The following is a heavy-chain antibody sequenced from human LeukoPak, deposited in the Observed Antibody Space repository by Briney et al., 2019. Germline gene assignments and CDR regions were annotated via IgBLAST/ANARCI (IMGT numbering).Heavy chain of an antibody. V-gene: IGHV3-21*01. CDR3: AREHRGGFDY. D-gene: IGHD3-16*01. CDR1: GFTFSSYS. J-gene: IGHJ4*02. Sequence: GGSLRLSCAASGFTFSSYSMNWVRQAPGKGLEWVSSISSSSSYIYYADSVMGRFTISRDNAKNSLYLQMNSLRAEDTAVYYCAREHRGGFDYWGQGTLVTVSS. CDR2: ISSSSSYI.